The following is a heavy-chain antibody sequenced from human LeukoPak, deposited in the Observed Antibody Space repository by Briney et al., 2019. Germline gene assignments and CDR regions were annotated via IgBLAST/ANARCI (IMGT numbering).Heavy chain of an antibody. V-gene: IGHV3-7*03. D-gene: IGHD3-16*01. Sequence: GGSLRLSCAASGFAFSSYWMNWARQAPGKGLEWVASINHNGNVNYYVDSVKGRFTISRDNAKNSLYLQMSNLRAEDTAVYFCARGGGLDVWGQGTTVTVSS. CDR3: ARGGGLDV. CDR2: INHNGNVN. CDR1: GFAFSSYW. J-gene: IGHJ6*02.